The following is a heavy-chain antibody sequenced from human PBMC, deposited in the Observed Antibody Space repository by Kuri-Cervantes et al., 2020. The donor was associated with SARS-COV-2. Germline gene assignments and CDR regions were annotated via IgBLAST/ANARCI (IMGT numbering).Heavy chain of an antibody. CDR1: GCTFSSYE. V-gene: IGHV3-48*03. J-gene: IGHJ4*02. CDR2: ISSSGTTI. CDR3: VRDGDHWNFDY. D-gene: IGHD1-1*01. Sequence: GEALMPSCAASGCTFSSYERNWVRQAPGKGLEWISYISSSGTTISYADSVKGRFTLSRDNAKNMLFLQMNSLRAEDTAVYYCVRDGDHWNFDYWGQGTLVTVSS.